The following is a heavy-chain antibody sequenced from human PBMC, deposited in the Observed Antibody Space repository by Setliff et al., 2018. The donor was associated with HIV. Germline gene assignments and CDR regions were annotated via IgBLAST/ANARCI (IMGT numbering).Heavy chain of an antibody. CDR2: IYYTGST. Sequence: KTSETLSLTCTVSSGSISTYYWTWIRQPPGKGLEYIGYIYYTGSTDYNPSLNGRVTISIDMSKSQFSLKLNSVTAADTAVYYCARAPNHYFGNNKSSWPDAFDIWGLGTMVTVSS. CDR1: SGSISTYY. CDR3: ARAPNHYFGNNKSSWPDAFDI. D-gene: IGHD3-10*01. V-gene: IGHV4-59*01. J-gene: IGHJ3*02.